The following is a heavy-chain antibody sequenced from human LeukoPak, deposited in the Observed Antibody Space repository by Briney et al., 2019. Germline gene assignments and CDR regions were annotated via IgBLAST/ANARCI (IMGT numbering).Heavy chain of an antibody. CDR3: ARVRSSLSSGWYKLDY. CDR2: IYYSEST. CDR1: GGSISSYY. J-gene: IGHJ4*02. Sequence: PSETLSLTCTASGGSISSYYWSWIRQPPGKGLEWIGYIYYSESTNYSPSLKSRITISVDTSKNQFSLKLSSVTAADTAVYYCARVRSSLSSGWYKLDYWGQGTLVTVSS. V-gene: IGHV4-59*01. D-gene: IGHD6-19*01.